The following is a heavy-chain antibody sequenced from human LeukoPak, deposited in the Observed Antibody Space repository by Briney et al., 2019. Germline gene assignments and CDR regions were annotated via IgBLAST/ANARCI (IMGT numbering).Heavy chain of an antibody. J-gene: IGHJ4*02. V-gene: IGHV3-21*01. Sequence: GGSLRLSCAASGLTFSFYSMNWVRQAPGKGLEWVSSISSSSDYISYAASVKGRFTISRDNAKNSLYLQMNSLRAEDTAVYYCVRDRFGDYESDYWGQGTLVTVSS. CDR3: VRDRFGDYESDY. CDR2: ISSSSDYI. CDR1: GLTFSFYS. D-gene: IGHD2-21*01.